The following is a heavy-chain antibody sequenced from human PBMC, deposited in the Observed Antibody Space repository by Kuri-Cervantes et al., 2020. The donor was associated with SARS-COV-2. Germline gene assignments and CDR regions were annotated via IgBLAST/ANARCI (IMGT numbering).Heavy chain of an antibody. CDR3: ARDYYYDSSGYYYRFDY. J-gene: IGHJ4*02. CDR2: IIPIFGTA. D-gene: IGHD3-22*01. CDR1: GGTFSSYS. V-gene: IGHV1-69*06. Sequence: SVKVSCKASGGTFSSYSISWVRQAPGQGLEWMGGIIPIFGTANYAQKFQGRVTITADKSTSTAYMELSSLRSEDTAVYYCARDYYYDSSGYYYRFDYWGQGTLVTVSS.